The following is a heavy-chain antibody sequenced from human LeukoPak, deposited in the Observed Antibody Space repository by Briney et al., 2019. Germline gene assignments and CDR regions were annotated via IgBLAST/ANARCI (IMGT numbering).Heavy chain of an antibody. CDR2: ISSSSSTI. V-gene: IGHV3-48*02. CDR3: ARVVVGTNSNWFDP. J-gene: IGHJ5*02. CDR1: GFTFFTYS. Sequence: GGSLRLSCAAFGFTFFTYSMNWVRQAPGKGLEWISYISSSSSTIYYADSVKGRFTISRDNARKSLYLQMNSLRDEDTAVYYCARVVVGTNSNWFDPWGQGTLVTVSS. D-gene: IGHD1-26*01.